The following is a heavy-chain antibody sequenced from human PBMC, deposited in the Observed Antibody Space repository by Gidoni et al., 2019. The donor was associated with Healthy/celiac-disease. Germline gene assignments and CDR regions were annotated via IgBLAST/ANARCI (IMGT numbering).Heavy chain of an antibody. V-gene: IGHV3-30-3*01. CDR2: ISYDGSNK. J-gene: IGHJ4*02. D-gene: IGHD3-22*01. CDR1: GFTFSTYA. CDR3: ARVASSGYYYPFDY. Sequence: QVQLVESGGGVVQPGRSLRRSCAASGFTFSTYAMHWVRQAPGKGLEWVAVISYDGSNKYSADSVKGRFTISRDNSKNTLYLQMNSLRAEDTAVYYCARVASSGYYYPFDYWGQGTLVTVSS.